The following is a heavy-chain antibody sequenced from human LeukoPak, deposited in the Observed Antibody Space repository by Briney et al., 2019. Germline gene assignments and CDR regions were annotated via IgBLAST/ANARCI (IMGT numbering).Heavy chain of an antibody. CDR2: IKQDGSEK. CDR3: AKPKVPGLELRDYFDY. V-gene: IGHV3-7*03. Sequence: GGSLRLSCAASGFTFSTYWMSWVRQAPGKGLERVANIKQDGSEKYYLESLKGRFTVSRDNDKNWLYLQMNSRRAQDSPVYSCAKPKVPGLELRDYFDYWGQGTLVTVSS. J-gene: IGHJ4*02. CDR1: GFTFSTYW. D-gene: IGHD1-7*01.